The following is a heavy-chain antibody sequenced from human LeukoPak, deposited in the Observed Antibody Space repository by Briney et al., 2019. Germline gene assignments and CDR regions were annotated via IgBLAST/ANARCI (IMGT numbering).Heavy chain of an antibody. Sequence: SETLSLTCAVYGGSFSGYYWNWIRQPPGKGLEWIGEINHSGSTNYNPSLKSRVTISVDTSKNQFSLKLSSVTAADTAVYYCARGVTIFGVVIIPARRNWFDPWGQGTLVTVSS. D-gene: IGHD3-3*01. V-gene: IGHV4-34*01. CDR3: ARGVTIFGVVIIPARRNWFDP. CDR2: INHSGST. CDR1: GGSFSGYY. J-gene: IGHJ5*02.